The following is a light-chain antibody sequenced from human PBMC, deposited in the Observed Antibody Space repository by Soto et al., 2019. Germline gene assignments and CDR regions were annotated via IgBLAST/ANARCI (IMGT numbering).Light chain of an antibody. CDR2: AAS. J-gene: IGKJ1*01. CDR3: QQSYSTPRA. CDR1: QSISSY. V-gene: IGKV1-39*01. Sequence: DIQMTQSPSSLSASVGDRVTITCRASQSISSYLNWYQQKPGKAPKLLIYAASSLQSGVPSRFSGSGSGTGYTLTISSLQREDFATYYCQQSYSTPRAFGQGTKVEIK.